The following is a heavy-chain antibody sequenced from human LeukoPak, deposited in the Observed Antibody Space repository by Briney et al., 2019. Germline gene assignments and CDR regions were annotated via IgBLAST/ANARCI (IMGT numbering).Heavy chain of an antibody. Sequence: GASLQISCKGSGSRFTSYWIGWVRQLPGKGLEWMGIIYPGHSDTRYSPSFQGQVTISADKSISTTYLQWSGLKASDTAMYYCARHPSTSHCYTVRCGFDPWGQGTLVTVSS. D-gene: IGHD2-2*02. CDR1: GSRFTSYW. J-gene: IGHJ5*02. CDR2: IYPGHSDT. CDR3: ARHPSTSHCYTVRCGFDP. V-gene: IGHV5-51*01.